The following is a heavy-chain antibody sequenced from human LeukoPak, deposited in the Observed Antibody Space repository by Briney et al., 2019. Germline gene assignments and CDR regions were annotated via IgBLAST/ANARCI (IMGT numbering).Heavy chain of an antibody. J-gene: IGHJ4*02. CDR1: GYTLTELS. V-gene: IGHV1-24*01. CDR2: FDPEDGET. D-gene: IGHD3-10*01. CDR3: ATASKGVRDFDY. Sequence: ASVTVSCKVSGYTLTELSMHWVRQAPGKGLEWMGGFDPEDGETIYAQKFQGRVTMTEDTSTDTAYMELSSLRSEDTAVYYCATASKGVRDFDYWGQGTLVTVSS.